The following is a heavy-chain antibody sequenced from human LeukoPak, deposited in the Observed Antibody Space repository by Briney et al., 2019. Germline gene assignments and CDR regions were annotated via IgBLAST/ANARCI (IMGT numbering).Heavy chain of an antibody. CDR1: GGSFSGYY. V-gene: IGHV4-34*01. D-gene: IGHD6-6*01. Sequence: PSETLSLTCAVYGGSFSGYYWSWIRQPPGKGLEWIGEINHSGSTNHNPSLKSRVTISVDTSKNQFSLKLSSVTAADTAVYYCARVFSSSGSLDYWGQGTLVTVSS. CDR2: INHSGST. J-gene: IGHJ4*02. CDR3: ARVFSSSGSLDY.